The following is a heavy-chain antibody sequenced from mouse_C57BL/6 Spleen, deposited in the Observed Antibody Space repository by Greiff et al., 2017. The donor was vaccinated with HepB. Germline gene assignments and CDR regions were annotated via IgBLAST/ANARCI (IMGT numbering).Heavy chain of an antibody. J-gene: IGHJ4*01. CDR1: GYAFTNYL. Sequence: VQLQQSGAELVRPGTSVKVSCKASGYAFTNYLIEWVKQRPGQGLEWIGVINPGSGGTNYNEKFKGKATLTADKSSSTAYMQLSSLTSEDSAVYFCARSDYYGSSLYAMDYWGQGTSVTVSS. CDR2: INPGSGGT. V-gene: IGHV1-54*01. D-gene: IGHD1-1*01. CDR3: ARSDYYGSSLYAMDY.